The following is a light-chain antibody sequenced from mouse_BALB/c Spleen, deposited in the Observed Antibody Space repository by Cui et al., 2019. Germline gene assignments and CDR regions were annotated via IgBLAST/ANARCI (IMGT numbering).Light chain of an antibody. J-gene: IGKJ1*01. Sequence: QIVLTHSPAIMSASPEEKVPMTCSPSSSLSYMYWYQQKPGSSPRLLIYDTSNLASGVPVRFGGSGGGTSYSLTISRMETEDAATYYCQQWSSYPPMWTFGGGTKLEIK. V-gene: IGKV4-55*01. CDR3: QQWSSYPPMWT. CDR1: SSLSY. CDR2: DTS.